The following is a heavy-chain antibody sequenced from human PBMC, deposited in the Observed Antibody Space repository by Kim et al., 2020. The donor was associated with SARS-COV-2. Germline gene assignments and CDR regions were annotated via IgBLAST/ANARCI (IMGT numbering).Heavy chain of an antibody. Sequence: GGSLRLSCAASGFTFDDYAMHWVRQAPGKGLEWVSGISWNSGSIGYADSVKGRFTISRDNAKNSLYLQMNSLRAEDTALYYCAKESYGSGSSHFDYWGQG. CDR2: ISWNSGSI. D-gene: IGHD3-10*01. CDR3: AKESYGSGSSHFDY. CDR1: GFTFDDYA. V-gene: IGHV3-9*01. J-gene: IGHJ4*02.